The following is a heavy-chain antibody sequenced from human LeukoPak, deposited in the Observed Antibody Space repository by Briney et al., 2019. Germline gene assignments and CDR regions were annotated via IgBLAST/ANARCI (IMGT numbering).Heavy chain of an antibody. D-gene: IGHD3-22*01. CDR3: ARVGALGWDSSGYSLSISRSDAFDI. Sequence: KPSETLSLTCTVSGGSISSYYWSWIRQPPGKGLEWIGYIYYSGSTNYNPSLKSRVTISVDTSKNQFSLKLSSVTAADTAVYYCARVGALGWDSSGYSLSISRSDAFDIWGQGTMVTVSS. CDR2: IYYSGST. CDR1: GGSISSYY. V-gene: IGHV4-59*08. J-gene: IGHJ3*02.